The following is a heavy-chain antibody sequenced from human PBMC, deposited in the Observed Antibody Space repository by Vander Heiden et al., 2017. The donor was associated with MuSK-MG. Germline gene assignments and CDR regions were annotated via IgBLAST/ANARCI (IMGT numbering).Heavy chain of an antibody. CDR3: AKARSPAGSSWPRAYGLDV. D-gene: IGHD6-13*01. V-gene: IGHV1-69*06. CDR1: GATFSNSA. CDR2: IIPMYVTP. J-gene: IGHJ6*02. Sequence: QVQLVQSGAEVKKPGSSVKVSCKASGATFSNSAISWVRQAPGQGLEWMGGIIPMYVTPHYAQQFEGRVTLTADKATDTAYMYLRSLRSEDTAVYYCAKARSPAGSSWPRAYGLDVWGQGTTVTVS.